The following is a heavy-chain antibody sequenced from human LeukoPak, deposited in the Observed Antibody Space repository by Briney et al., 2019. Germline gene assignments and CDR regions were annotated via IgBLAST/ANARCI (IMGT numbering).Heavy chain of an antibody. CDR3: ARDRARTISGTPWYFDL. Sequence: SETLSLTCAVYGGSFSGYYWSWIRQPAGKGLEWIGRIYTSGSTNYNPSLKSRVTMSVDTSKNQFSLKLSSVTAADTAVYYCARDRARTISGTPWYFDLWGRGTLVTVSS. CDR1: GGSFSGYY. CDR2: IYTSGST. V-gene: IGHV4-4*07. J-gene: IGHJ2*01. D-gene: IGHD3-10*01.